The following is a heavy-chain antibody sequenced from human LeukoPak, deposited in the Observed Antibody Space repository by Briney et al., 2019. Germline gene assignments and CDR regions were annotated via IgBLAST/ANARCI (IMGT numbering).Heavy chain of an antibody. CDR2: IYYSGST. CDR1: GGSISSHY. J-gene: IGHJ3*02. D-gene: IGHD3-9*01. Sequence: SETLSLTCTVSGGSISSHYWSWIRQPPGKGLEWIGYIYYSGSTNYNPSLKNRVTISVDTSKNQFSLKLSSVTAADTAVYYCARVGPYDILTGYYPSDAFDIWGQGTMVTVSS. CDR3: ARVGPYDILTGYYPSDAFDI. V-gene: IGHV4-59*11.